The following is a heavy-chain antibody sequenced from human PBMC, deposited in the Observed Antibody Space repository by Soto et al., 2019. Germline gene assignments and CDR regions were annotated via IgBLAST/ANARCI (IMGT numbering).Heavy chain of an antibody. J-gene: IGHJ4*02. Sequence: SGPTLVKPTQTLTLTCTFSGFSLSTSGVGVGWIRQPPGKALEWLALIYWDDDKRYSPSLKSRLTITKDTSKNQVVLTMTNMDPVDTATYYCAHSGGYCSSTSCYGYRSFDYWGQGTLVTVSS. V-gene: IGHV2-5*02. CDR1: GFSLSTSGVG. CDR3: AHSGGYCSSTSCYGYRSFDY. CDR2: IYWDDDK. D-gene: IGHD2-2*01.